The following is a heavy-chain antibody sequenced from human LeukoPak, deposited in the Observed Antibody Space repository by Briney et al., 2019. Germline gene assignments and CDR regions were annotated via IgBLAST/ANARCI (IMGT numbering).Heavy chain of an antibody. Sequence: SETLSLTCTVSGGSISSYYWSWIRQPPGKGLEWIGYIYYSGSTNYNPSLKSRVTISVDTSKNQFSLKLSSVTAADTAVYYCAREGYDSSGYIQHWGQGTLVTVSS. CDR2: IYYSGST. D-gene: IGHD3-22*01. CDR1: GGSISSYY. CDR3: AREGYDSSGYIQH. J-gene: IGHJ1*01. V-gene: IGHV4-59*01.